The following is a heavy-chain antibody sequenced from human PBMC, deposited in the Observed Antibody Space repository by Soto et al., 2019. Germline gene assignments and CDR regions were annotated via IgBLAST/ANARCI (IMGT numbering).Heavy chain of an antibody. CDR2: IYYSGST. J-gene: IGHJ5*02. D-gene: IGHD3-22*01. Sequence: SETLSLSCTVSGGSISSGGYYWSWIRQHPGKGLEWIGYIYYSGSTYYNPSLKSRVTISVDTSKNQFSLKLSSVTAADTAVYYCARGSYYDSSGYYGPWGQGTLVTVSS. CDR1: GGSISSGGYY. V-gene: IGHV4-31*03. CDR3: ARGSYYDSSGYYGP.